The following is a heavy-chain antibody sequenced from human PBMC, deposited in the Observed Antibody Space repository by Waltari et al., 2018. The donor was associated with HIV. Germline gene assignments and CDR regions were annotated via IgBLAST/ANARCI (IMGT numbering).Heavy chain of an antibody. J-gene: IGHJ3*02. D-gene: IGHD6-19*01. CDR1: GGTFSSYA. Sequence: QVQLVQSGAEVKKPGSSVKVSCKAYGGTFSSYAISWVRQAPGQGLEWMGGIIPIFGTANYAQKFQGRVTITADKSTSTAYMELSSLRSEDTAVYYCARERGIAVAAPGAFDIWGQGTMVTVSS. V-gene: IGHV1-69*06. CDR2: IIPIFGTA. CDR3: ARERGIAVAAPGAFDI.